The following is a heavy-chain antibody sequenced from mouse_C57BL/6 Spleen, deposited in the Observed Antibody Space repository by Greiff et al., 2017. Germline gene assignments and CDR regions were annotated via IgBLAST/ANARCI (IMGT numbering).Heavy chain of an antibody. CDR2: IDPEDGDT. D-gene: IGHD2-4*01. J-gene: IGHJ2*01. CDR3: TSIYYDYGFDY. Sequence: VQLKESGAELVRPGASVKLSCTASGFNIKDYYMHWVKQRPEQGLEWIGRIDPEDGDTEYAPKFQGKATMTAATSSNTAYLQLSSLTSEDTAVYYCTSIYYDYGFDYWGQGTTLTVSS. CDR1: GFNIKDYY. V-gene: IGHV14-1*01.